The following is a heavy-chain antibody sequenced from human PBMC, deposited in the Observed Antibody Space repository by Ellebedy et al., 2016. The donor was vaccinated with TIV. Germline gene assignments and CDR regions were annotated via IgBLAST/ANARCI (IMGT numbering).Heavy chain of an antibody. J-gene: IGHJ4*02. V-gene: IGHV4-59*01. CDR1: GGSTSSYY. CDR2: IDYSGST. Sequence: SETLSLTCTVPGGSTSSYYWSWIRQPPGKGLEWIGSIDYSGSTNYNPSLKSRVTITVDTSKNQFSLKLSSVTAADTAVYYCARGDWSHGAFDYWGQGTLVTVSS. CDR3: ARGDWSHGAFDY. D-gene: IGHD3/OR15-3a*01.